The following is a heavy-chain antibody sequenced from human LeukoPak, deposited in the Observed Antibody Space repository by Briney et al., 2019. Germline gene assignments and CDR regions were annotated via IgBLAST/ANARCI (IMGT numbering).Heavy chain of an antibody. V-gene: IGHV1-46*01. J-gene: IGHJ3*02. CDR1: GYTFTSYY. CDR3: ARARDYYDSSGYFAYDAFDI. Sequence: ASVKVSCKASGYTFTSYYMHWVRQAPGQGLEWMGIINPSGGSTSYAQKFQGRVTMTRDVSTSTVYMELSSLRSEDTAVYYCARARDYYDSSGYFAYDAFDIWGQGTMVTVSS. D-gene: IGHD3-22*01. CDR2: INPSGGST.